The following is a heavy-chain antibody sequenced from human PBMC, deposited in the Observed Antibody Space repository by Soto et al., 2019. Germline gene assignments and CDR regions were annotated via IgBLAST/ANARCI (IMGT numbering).Heavy chain of an antibody. Sequence: QVQLVQSGAEVKKPGSSVKVSCKASGGTFSSYAISWVRQAPGQGLEWMGGIIPIFGTANYAQKFQGRVTITADKSTSTAYMELSSLRSEDTAVYYCARNDYVWGSYRSNYYFDYWGQGTLVTVSS. V-gene: IGHV1-69*06. CDR2: IIPIFGTA. J-gene: IGHJ4*02. CDR1: GGTFSSYA. CDR3: ARNDYVWGSYRSNYYFDY. D-gene: IGHD3-16*02.